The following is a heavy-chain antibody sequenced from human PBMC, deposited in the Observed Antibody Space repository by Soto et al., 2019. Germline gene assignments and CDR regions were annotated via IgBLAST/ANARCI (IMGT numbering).Heavy chain of an antibody. CDR3: ATSFGSGYRAFDY. D-gene: IGHD3-10*01. CDR2: FNPILSMS. V-gene: IGHV1-69*02. Sequence: QVQLVQSGAEVKKPGSSVKVSCKASGDTFNFYNINWVRQAPGLGLEWMGRFNPILSMSNSALRFQGRVTLTADKSTSTAYMVLSSLRSDDTAVYYCATSFGSGYRAFDYWGQGVLVTVSS. J-gene: IGHJ4*02. CDR1: GDTFNFYN.